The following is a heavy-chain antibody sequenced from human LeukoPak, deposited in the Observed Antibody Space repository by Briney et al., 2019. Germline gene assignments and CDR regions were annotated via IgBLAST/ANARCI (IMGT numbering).Heavy chain of an antibody. J-gene: IGHJ4*02. CDR1: GFTFSSYW. CDR3: ARADIVVVPAAMGFDY. Sequence: PGGSLRLSCAASGFTFSSYWMSWVRQAPGKGLEWVANIKQDGSEKYYVDSVKGRFTISRDNAKNSLYLLMNSLRAEDTAVYYCARADIVVVPAAMGFDYWGQGTLVTVSS. CDR2: IKQDGSEK. V-gene: IGHV3-7*01. D-gene: IGHD2-2*01.